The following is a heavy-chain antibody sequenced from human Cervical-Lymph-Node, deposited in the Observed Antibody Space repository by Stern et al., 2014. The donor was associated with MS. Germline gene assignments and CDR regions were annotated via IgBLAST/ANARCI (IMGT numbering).Heavy chain of an antibody. V-gene: IGHV1-8*01. CDR1: GYTFTSYD. CDR2: MNPNSGNT. Sequence: QVQLVESGAEVKKPGASVKVSCKASGYTFTSYDINWVRQATGPGLERMGWMNPNSGNTGYAQKFQGRVTMTRNTSISTAYMELSSLRSEDTAVYYCARDCKLRRFGSRGWFDPWGQGTLVTVSS. J-gene: IGHJ5*02. D-gene: IGHD3-10*01. CDR3: ARDCKLRRFGSRGWFDP.